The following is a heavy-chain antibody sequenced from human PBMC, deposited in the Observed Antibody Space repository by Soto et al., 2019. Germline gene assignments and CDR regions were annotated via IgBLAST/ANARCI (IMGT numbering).Heavy chain of an antibody. V-gene: IGHV3-33*05. D-gene: IGHD2-21*02. CDR3: ARDDAFGDENGLDI. J-gene: IGHJ3*02. CDR1: GFSFSSYG. Sequence: QVQLVESGGGVVQPGRSQRLSCEASGFSFSSYGMHWVRQAPGKGLDWVAVIPNDGSYQHYAESVKGRFTISRDNSKNTLFLQMNRLRAEDTAVYYCARDDAFGDENGLDIWGQGTMVTVSS. CDR2: IPNDGSYQ.